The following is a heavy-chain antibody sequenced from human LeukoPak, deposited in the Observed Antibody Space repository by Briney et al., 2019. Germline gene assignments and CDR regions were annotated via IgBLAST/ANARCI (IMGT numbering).Heavy chain of an antibody. CDR2: ISGSGGST. D-gene: IGHD6-13*01. CDR3: AFSPSSGSWYITDY. Sequence: PGGSLRLSCAASGFTFSNYAMRWVRQAPGKGLEWVSAISGSGGSTYYADSVKGRFTISRDNSKNTLYLQMNSLRAEDTAVYYCAFSPSSGSWYITDYWGQGTLVTVSS. J-gene: IGHJ4*02. CDR1: GFTFSNYA. V-gene: IGHV3-23*01.